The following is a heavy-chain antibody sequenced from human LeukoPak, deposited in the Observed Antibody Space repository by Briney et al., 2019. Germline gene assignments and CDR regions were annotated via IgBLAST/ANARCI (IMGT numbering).Heavy chain of an antibody. D-gene: IGHD6-13*01. V-gene: IGHV4-34*01. CDR1: GGSFSGYY. CDR2: INHSGST. J-gene: IGHJ4*02. CDR3: ARRRYRYSSQWYFDY. Sequence: PSETLSLTCAVYGGSFSGYYWSWIRQPPGKWLEWIGKINHSGSTNYNPSLKSRVTISVDTSKNQFSLKLSSVTAADTAVYYCARRRYRYSSQWYFDYWGQGTLVTVSS.